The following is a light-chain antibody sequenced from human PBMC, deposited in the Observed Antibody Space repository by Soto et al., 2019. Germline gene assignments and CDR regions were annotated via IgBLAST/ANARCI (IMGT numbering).Light chain of an antibody. CDR3: QQYGTSPFT. CDR2: GAS. J-gene: IGKJ3*01. CDR1: QSLSDSY. Sequence: EIVLTQSPGTLSLSAGEKATLSCRASQSLSDSYLAWYQQKVGQAPRLLIYGASSSATGIPDRFSGSGSGTDFTLTISRLEPEDFAVYYCQQYGTSPFTFGPVTKVDI. V-gene: IGKV3-20*01.